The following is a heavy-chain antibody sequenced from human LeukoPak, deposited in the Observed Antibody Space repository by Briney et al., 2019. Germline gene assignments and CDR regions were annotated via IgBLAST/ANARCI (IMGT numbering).Heavy chain of an antibody. J-gene: IGHJ6*02. CDR1: GGSISSYY. V-gene: IGHV4-59*08. Sequence: SETLSLTCTVSGGSISSYYWSWIRQPPGKGLEWIGYIYYSGSTNYNLSLKSRVTISVDTSKNQFSLKLSSVAAADTAVYYCARHGNYYYGMDVWGQGTTVTVSS. CDR3: ARHGNYYYGMDV. D-gene: IGHD1-26*01. CDR2: IYYSGST.